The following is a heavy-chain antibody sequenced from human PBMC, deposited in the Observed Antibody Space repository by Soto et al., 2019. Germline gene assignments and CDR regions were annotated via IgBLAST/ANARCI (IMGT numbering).Heavy chain of an antibody. CDR1: GGSVSSSSDY. CDR2: IYYSGST. J-gene: IGHJ3*02. D-gene: IGHD4-17*01. Sequence: XATLALTFTVSGGSVSSSSDYWGWIRQPPGKGLEWIGSIYYSGSTYYNPSLKSRVTISVDTSKNQFSLKLSSVTAADTAVYYCARDYGDYAARAFDIWGQGTMVTV. CDR3: ARDYGDYAARAFDI. V-gene: IGHV4-39*02.